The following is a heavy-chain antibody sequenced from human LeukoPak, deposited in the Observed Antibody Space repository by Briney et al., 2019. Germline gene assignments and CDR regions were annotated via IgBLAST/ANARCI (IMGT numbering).Heavy chain of an antibody. CDR3: AKDKRETVTTSVYWYFDL. CDR1: GFTFDDYG. Sequence: GGSLRLSCAASGFTFDDYGMHWVRQAPGKGLEWVAFIRYDGSNKYYADSVKGRFTISRDNSKNTLYLQMNSLRAEDTAVYYCAKDKRETVTTSVYWYFDLWGRGTLVTVSS. J-gene: IGHJ2*01. V-gene: IGHV3-30*02. D-gene: IGHD4-17*01. CDR2: IRYDGSNK.